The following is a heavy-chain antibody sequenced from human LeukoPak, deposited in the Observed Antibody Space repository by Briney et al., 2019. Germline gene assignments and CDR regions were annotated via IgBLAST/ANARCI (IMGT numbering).Heavy chain of an antibody. CDR3: ARRKGHCSSTSCYYLNYNWFDP. CDR2: ISAYNGNT. D-gene: IGHD2-2*01. Sequence: SSVKVSCKASGYTFTSYGISWVRQAPGQGLEWMGWISAYNGNTNYAQKLQGRVTMTTDTSTSTAYMELRSLRSDDTAVYYCARRKGHCSSTSCYYLNYNWFDPWGLGTLVTVSS. CDR1: GYTFTSYG. J-gene: IGHJ5*02. V-gene: IGHV1-18*01.